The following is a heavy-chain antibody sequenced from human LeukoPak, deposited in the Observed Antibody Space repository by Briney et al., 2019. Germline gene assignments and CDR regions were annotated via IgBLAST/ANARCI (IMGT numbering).Heavy chain of an antibody. V-gene: IGHV3-48*02. CDR3: ARDQGGYYDSSGYPEVNWFDP. CDR2: ISSSSSTI. CDR1: GFTFSSYS. Sequence: PGGSLRLSCAASGFTFSSYSMNWVRQAPGKGLEWVSYISSSSSTIYYADSVKGRFTISRDNAKNSLYLQMNSLRDEDTAVYYCARDQGGYYDSSGYPEVNWFDPWGQGTLVTVSS. D-gene: IGHD3-22*01. J-gene: IGHJ5*02.